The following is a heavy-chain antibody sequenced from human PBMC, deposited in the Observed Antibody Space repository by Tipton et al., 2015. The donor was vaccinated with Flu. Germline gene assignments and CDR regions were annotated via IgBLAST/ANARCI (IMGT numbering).Heavy chain of an antibody. Sequence: QMQLVQSGAEVKKPGASVKVSCKASGYTFTDYYVHWVRQAPGQGLEWMGRINPNTGGTSYAQKFQGRVTVTKDTSINTAYMDLTSLTSDDTALYYCARVHQNDYSNYFEYWGQGTLVTVSS. J-gene: IGHJ4*02. CDR1: GYTFTDYY. D-gene: IGHD4-11*01. CDR2: INPNTGGT. V-gene: IGHV1-2*06. CDR3: ARVHQNDYSNYFEY.